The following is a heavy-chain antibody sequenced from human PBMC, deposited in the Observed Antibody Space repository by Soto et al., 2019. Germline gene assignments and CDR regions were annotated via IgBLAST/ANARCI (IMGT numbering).Heavy chain of an antibody. V-gene: IGHV3-33*01. CDR3: SRVYTSPYYYSMHV. CDR1: GFTFSSYG. CDR2: IWYDGSNK. J-gene: IGHJ6*01. Sequence: QVQLVESGGGVVQPGRSLRLSCAASGFTFSSYGMHWVRQAPGKGLEWVAVIWYDGSNKYYADSVKGRFTISRDNSKNTLYLKMNSMIAEDTAVYYYSRVYTSPYYYSMHVWLQETTVTDSS. D-gene: IGHD2-2*02.